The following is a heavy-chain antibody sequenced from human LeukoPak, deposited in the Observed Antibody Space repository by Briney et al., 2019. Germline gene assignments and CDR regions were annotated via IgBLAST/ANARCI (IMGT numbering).Heavy chain of an antibody. V-gene: IGHV4-59*08. CDR1: GGSISSYY. CDR3: ASPYYDFWSGYHNWFDP. J-gene: IGHJ5*02. D-gene: IGHD3-3*01. CDR2: IYYSGST. Sequence: PSETLSLTCTVSGGSISSYYWSWIRQPPGKGLEWIGYIYYSGSTNYNPSLKSRVTISVDTSKNQFSLKLSSVTAADTAVYYCASPYYDFWSGYHNWFDPWGQGTLVTVSS.